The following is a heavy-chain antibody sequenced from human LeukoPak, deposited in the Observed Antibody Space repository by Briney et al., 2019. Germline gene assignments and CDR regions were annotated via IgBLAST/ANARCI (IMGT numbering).Heavy chain of an antibody. D-gene: IGHD3-3*01. J-gene: IGHJ6*03. V-gene: IGHV1-69*06. CDR3: ASAHYDFWSGGLGYYYYMGV. Sequence: ASVTVSCKASGGTFSSYAISWVRQAPGQGLEWMGGIIPIFGTANYAQKFQGRVTITADKSTSTAYMELSSLRSEDTAVYYCASAHYDFWSGGLGYYYYMGVWGKGTTVTVSS. CDR1: GGTFSSYA. CDR2: IIPIFGTA.